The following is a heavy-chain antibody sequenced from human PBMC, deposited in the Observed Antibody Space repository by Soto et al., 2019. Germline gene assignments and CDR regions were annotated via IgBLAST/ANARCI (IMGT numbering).Heavy chain of an antibody. Sequence: QVQLQESGPGLVKPSETLSLTCTVSGGSISSYYWSWIRQPAGKGLEWIGRIYTSGSTNYNPSLKSRVTMSVDTSKNQFSLKLSSVTAADTAVYYCARARTYYYDSSGFSQGYWYFDLWGRGTLVTVSS. D-gene: IGHD3-22*01. CDR3: ARARTYYYDSSGFSQGYWYFDL. V-gene: IGHV4-4*07. J-gene: IGHJ2*01. CDR2: IYTSGST. CDR1: GGSISSYY.